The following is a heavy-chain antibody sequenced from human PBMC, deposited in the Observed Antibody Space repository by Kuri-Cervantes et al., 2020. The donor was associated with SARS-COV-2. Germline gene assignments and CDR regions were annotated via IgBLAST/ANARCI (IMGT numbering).Heavy chain of an antibody. CDR3: AREVTIFGAVSRGFDP. Sequence: GGSLRLSCAASGFTFSDYYMSWIRQAPGKGLEWVSYISSSSSTIYYADSVKGRFTISRDNAKNSLYLQMSSLRAEDTAVYYCAREVTIFGAVSRGFDPWGQGTLVTDSS. CDR2: ISSSSSTI. CDR1: GFTFSDYY. D-gene: IGHD3-3*01. V-gene: IGHV3-11*04. J-gene: IGHJ5*02.